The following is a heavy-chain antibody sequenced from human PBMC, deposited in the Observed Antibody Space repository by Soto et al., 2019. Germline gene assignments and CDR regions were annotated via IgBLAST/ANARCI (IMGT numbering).Heavy chain of an antibody. D-gene: IGHD1-26*01. V-gene: IGHV3-23*01. CDR1: GFTFSSYA. Sequence: GGSLRLSCAASGFTFSSYAMSWVRQAPGKGLEWVSAISGSGGSTYYADSVKGRFTISRDNAKNTLYLQMNGLRAEDTAVYYCAKDLYSGSYRYFDYWGQGTLVTVS. CDR3: AKDLYSGSYRYFDY. J-gene: IGHJ4*02. CDR2: ISGSGGST.